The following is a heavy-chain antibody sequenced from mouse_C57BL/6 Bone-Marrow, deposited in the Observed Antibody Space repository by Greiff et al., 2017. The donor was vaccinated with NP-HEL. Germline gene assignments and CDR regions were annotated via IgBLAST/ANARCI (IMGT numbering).Heavy chain of an antibody. CDR3: ARQIHCGSFDD. CDR1: GFTFSDYY. CDR2: ISNGGGST. V-gene: IGHV5-12*01. Sequence: DVMLVESGGGLVQPGGSLKLSCAASGFTFSDYYMYWVRQTPEKRLEWVAYISNGGGSTYYPDTVKGRFTISRDNAKNTLYLQMSRLKSEDTAMYYCARQIHCGSFDDWGKGTTVTVSS. D-gene: IGHD1-1*01. J-gene: IGHJ1*03.